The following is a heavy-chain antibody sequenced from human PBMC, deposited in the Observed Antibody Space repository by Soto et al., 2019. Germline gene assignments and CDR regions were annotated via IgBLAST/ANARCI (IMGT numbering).Heavy chain of an antibody. V-gene: IGHV2-5*02. CDR1: GFSLTTRPLS. Sequence: QITLEESGPPMVIPTQTLTLTCSFSGFSLTTRPLSVAWVRQPPGKALEWVALIYWDDDKRYNPSLERRLTITKDTSKSLVVITLPHVDPDDTATYFCARAPRVITPFDYWCPGLLVTVSS. J-gene: IGHJ4*02. D-gene: IGHD3-22*01. CDR2: IYWDDDK. CDR3: ARAPRVITPFDY.